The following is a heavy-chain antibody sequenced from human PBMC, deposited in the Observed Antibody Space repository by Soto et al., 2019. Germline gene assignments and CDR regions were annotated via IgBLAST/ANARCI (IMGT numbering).Heavy chain of an antibody. CDR1: VFTFSTYW. V-gene: IGHV3-74*03. Sequence: PRGALLISCAASVFTFSTYWMHWVRQAPGKGLVWVSRINADGYSTTYADFVNGRFTVSIDNSKNTLYLQMNSLRAEDTGVYYCARPTGYCTVTKCIYGLDVWGQGTTVTVSS. D-gene: IGHD2-8*02. CDR3: ARPTGYCTVTKCIYGLDV. CDR2: INADGYST. J-gene: IGHJ6*01.